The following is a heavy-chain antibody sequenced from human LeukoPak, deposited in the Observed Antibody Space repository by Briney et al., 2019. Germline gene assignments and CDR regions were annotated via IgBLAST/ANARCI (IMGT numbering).Heavy chain of an antibody. Sequence: SETLSLTCGVSGGSISSYYWSWIRQPPGKGLEWIGYIYYSGSTNYNPSLKSRVTISVDTSKNQFSLKLSSVTAADTAVYYCARDRSNDFWSGYYGFDYWGQGTLVTVSS. CDR1: GGSISSYY. J-gene: IGHJ4*02. V-gene: IGHV4-59*01. CDR2: IYYSGST. D-gene: IGHD3-3*01. CDR3: ARDRSNDFWSGYYGFDY.